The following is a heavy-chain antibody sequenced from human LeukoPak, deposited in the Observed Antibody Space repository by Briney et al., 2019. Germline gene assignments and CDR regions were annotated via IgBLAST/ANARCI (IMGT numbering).Heavy chain of an antibody. CDR1: GGSISRVSYY. J-gene: IGHJ4*02. V-gene: IGHV4-61*02. CDR3: ARAQCCPGTPDY. CDR2: IYTSVST. D-gene: IGHD2-15*01. Sequence: SQTLSLNSTVSGGSISRVSYYWSWIRQPPGKGLGWIGRIYTSVSTNYNPSLKSRVTISVDTSKNQFSLKLRSVTAADTAVYYCARAQCCPGTPDYWGQGTLVTVSS.